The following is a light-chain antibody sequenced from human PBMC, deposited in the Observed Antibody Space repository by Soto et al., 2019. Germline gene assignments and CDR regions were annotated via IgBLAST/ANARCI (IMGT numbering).Light chain of an antibody. Sequence: ESVLTLFPRPMTFFPGVSAPLPRRANQSVSGSYLAWYQQKPGLAPRLLIYGASNRATGIPDRFSGSGSETDFTLTISRLEPEDFAMYYCQQYGASPTFGQGTKVDIK. CDR2: GAS. V-gene: IGKV3-20*01. J-gene: IGKJ1*01. CDR3: QQYGASPT. CDR1: QSVSGSY.